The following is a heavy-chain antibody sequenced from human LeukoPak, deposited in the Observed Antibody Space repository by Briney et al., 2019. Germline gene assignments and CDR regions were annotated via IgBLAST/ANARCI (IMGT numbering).Heavy chain of an antibody. Sequence: SETLSLTSSVSGSSISNYFGSWSRQPPGRGLEWSGYIYYSGSTNYNPSLQSRVTISADTSNNPFSLQLSSVTASDTAVYYRAQRGPGYFQHWGRGSLVSVSS. CDR3: AQRGPGYFQH. CDR1: GSSISNYF. V-gene: IGHV4-59*12. D-gene: IGHD3-16*01. J-gene: IGHJ1*01. CDR2: IYYSGST.